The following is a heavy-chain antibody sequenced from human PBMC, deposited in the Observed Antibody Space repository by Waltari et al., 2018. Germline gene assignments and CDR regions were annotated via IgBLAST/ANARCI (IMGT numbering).Heavy chain of an antibody. CDR3: ARDSSSWYERDY. Sequence: QEQLVQSGGGVARPGKSVRLSCAASGFKFSSFGLHWVRLTAGKGLEWGTSISYDGNKISEADFVKGRLTLSRDNSKNTLYLQMNSLRAEDTAVYYCARDSSSWYERDYWGQGTLVTVSS. V-gene: IGHV3-30*03. CDR2: ISYDGNKI. CDR1: GFKFSSFG. D-gene: IGHD6-13*01. J-gene: IGHJ4*02.